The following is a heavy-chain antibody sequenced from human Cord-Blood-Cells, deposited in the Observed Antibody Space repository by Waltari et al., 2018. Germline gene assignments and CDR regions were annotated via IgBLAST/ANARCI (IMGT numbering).Heavy chain of an antibody. CDR3: ARDLDSSSSGVFIAFDI. V-gene: IGHV1-2*02. Sequence: QVQLVQSGAEVKKPGASVKVSCQASGYTFTGYYMPWVRQAPGQGLEWMGWINPNSGGTNYAQKFQGRVTMTRDTYISTAYMELSRLRSDDTAVYYCARDLDSSSSGVFIAFDIWGQGTMVTVSS. D-gene: IGHD6-6*01. CDR2: INPNSGGT. J-gene: IGHJ3*02. CDR1: GYTFTGYY.